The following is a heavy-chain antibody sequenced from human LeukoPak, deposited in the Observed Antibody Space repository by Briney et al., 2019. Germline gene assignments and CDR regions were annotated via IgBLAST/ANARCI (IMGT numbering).Heavy chain of an antibody. Sequence: GGSLRLSCAASGFTFSTYGMHWVRQAPGKGLEWVAVISYDGGNEYYADSVKGRFTISRDNSKNTLYLQMSSLRAEDTAVYYCAKEFNRGLPDYWGQGTLVTVPS. CDR3: AKEFNRGLPDY. CDR1: GFTFSTYG. V-gene: IGHV3-30*18. D-gene: IGHD2-21*01. J-gene: IGHJ4*02. CDR2: ISYDGGNE.